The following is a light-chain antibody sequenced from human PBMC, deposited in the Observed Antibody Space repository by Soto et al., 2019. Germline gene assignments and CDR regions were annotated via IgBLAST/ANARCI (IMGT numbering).Light chain of an antibody. CDR3: QQANSFPLP. CDR1: QGISSW. J-gene: IGKJ4*01. V-gene: IGKV1-12*01. CDR2: TVS. Sequence: DIHMTQSPSSVSASVGDRVTITCRARQGISSWLAWYQQQPGKAPKLLIYTVSSLQSGVPSRFSGSGSGTDFTLSIRSLQPEDFAICYCQQANSFPLPFGGGTKVEIK.